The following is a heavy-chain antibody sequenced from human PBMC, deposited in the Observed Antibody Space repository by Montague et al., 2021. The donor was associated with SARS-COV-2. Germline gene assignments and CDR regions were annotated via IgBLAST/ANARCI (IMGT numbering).Heavy chain of an antibody. CDR1: GGSIRNYY. Sequence: SETLSLTCAVSGGSIRNYYWSWIRQPPGRGLEWIAYIYDSGNVDRNPSLKSRVTILVDTSKNQFSLKLSSVTAADTAVYYCAAQTDYYYYSLDVWGQGTTATVS. V-gene: IGHV4-59*08. J-gene: IGHJ6*02. CDR3: AAQTDYYYYSLDV. CDR2: IYDSGNV.